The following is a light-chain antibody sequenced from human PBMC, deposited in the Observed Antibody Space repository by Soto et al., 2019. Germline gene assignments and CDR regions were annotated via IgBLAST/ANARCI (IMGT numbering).Light chain of an antibody. CDR3: QQSYNTRA. CDR1: ESVLRY. J-gene: IGKJ1*01. Sequence: DIQMTQSPSSVSASIGDRVTISCRASESVLRYLNWYQHKPGTAPRLVISDTPKLVGGVPSRFSGSGSGTHFTLTITSLQPEDFATYYCQQSYNTRAFGQRTKVDIK. CDR2: DTP. V-gene: IGKV1-39*01.